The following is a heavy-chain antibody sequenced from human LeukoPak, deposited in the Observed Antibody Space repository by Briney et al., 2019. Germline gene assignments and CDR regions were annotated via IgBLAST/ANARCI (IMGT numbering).Heavy chain of an antibody. J-gene: IGHJ4*02. Sequence: GGSLRLSCAASGFTFSNYGIHWVRQAPGKGLEWVAFIEYDGSNKYYSDSVKGRFTVSRDNSKNTLYLQMNSLRPEDTAVYCCAKAWPDTYYYDSTGYYYLDYWGQGTLVTVSS. CDR1: GFTFSNYG. V-gene: IGHV3-30*02. D-gene: IGHD3-22*01. CDR3: AKAWPDTYYYDSTGYYYLDY. CDR2: IEYDGSNK.